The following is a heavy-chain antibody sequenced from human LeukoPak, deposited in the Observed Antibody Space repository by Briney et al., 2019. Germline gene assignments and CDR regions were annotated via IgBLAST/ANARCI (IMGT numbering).Heavy chain of an antibody. CDR2: ISGSGGST. J-gene: IGHJ3*02. Sequence: GGSLRLSCAASGFTFSSYAMSWVRQAPGKGLEWVSAISGSGGSTFYADSVKGRFTISRDNSKNTLYLQMNSLRAEDTAVYYCAKDVAGPASYDSSGYYAEAFDIWGQGTMVTVSS. D-gene: IGHD3-22*01. CDR3: AKDVAGPASYDSSGYYAEAFDI. V-gene: IGHV3-23*01. CDR1: GFTFSSYA.